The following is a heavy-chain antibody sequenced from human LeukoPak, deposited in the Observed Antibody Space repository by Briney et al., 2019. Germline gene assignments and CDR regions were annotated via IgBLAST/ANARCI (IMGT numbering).Heavy chain of an antibody. J-gene: IGHJ4*02. CDR3: ARESGKFDY. CDR1: GLPIGDFA. Sequence: GGPLRLSCVASGLPIGDFAMHWVRQAPGQGLEWVSLISGDGVSTFFTDSVKGRFSISRDNSKNSLFLEMSSLRAEDTAMYYCARESGKFDYWGQGTLVAVSS. D-gene: IGHD3-10*01. CDR2: ISGDGVST. V-gene: IGHV3-43*02.